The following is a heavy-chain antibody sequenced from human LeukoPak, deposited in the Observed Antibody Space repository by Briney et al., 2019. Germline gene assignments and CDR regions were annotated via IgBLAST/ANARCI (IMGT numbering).Heavy chain of an antibody. Sequence: GGSLRLSCAASGFSFSSYAMSWVRQAPGKGLEWVSLISWDGGSTYYADSVKGRFTISRDNSKNSLYLQMNSLRTEDTALYYCAKDGCSGGSCYGYYYYYMDVWGKGTTVTISS. J-gene: IGHJ6*03. D-gene: IGHD2-15*01. V-gene: IGHV3-43*01. CDR2: ISWDGGST. CDR1: GFSFSSYA. CDR3: AKDGCSGGSCYGYYYYYMDV.